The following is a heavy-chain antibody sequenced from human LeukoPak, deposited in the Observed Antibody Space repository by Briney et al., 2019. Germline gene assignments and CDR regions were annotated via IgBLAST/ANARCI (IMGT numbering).Heavy chain of an antibody. J-gene: IGHJ4*02. V-gene: IGHV4-59*01. D-gene: IGHD2-2*01. Sequence: SETLSLTCIVSGDSITSSYWSWVRQPPGKGLEYIGYIFYNGDTNYNPSLKSRVTLSLDMSNNQVSLRLTSVTTADTAVYYCAKTAWVPHIWGQGTLVTVSS. CDR3: AKTAWVPHI. CDR1: GDSITSSY. CDR2: IFYNGDT.